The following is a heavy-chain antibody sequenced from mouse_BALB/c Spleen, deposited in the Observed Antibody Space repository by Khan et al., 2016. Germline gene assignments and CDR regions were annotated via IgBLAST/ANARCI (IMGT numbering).Heavy chain of an antibody. CDR3: GRRGYAGTNKDY. Sequence: VQLQQSGPELVKPGASVKMSCKSSGYTFTSYVMHWVKQKPGQGLEWIGYIDPYNDGTKYNETFKGKATLTSDKSSSTAYMELSSLTSEDYAVFYRGRRGYAGTNKDYWSQGTTRTVSS. CDR1: GYTFTSYV. D-gene: IGHD1-3*01. J-gene: IGHJ2*01. CDR2: IDPYNDGT. V-gene: IGHV1S136*01.